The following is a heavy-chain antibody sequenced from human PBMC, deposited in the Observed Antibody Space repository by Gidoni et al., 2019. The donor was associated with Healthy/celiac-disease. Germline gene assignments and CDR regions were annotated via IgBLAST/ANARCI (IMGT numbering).Heavy chain of an antibody. CDR1: GGPISSYY. CDR2: IYYSGST. CDR3: ANGYNYDYFDY. D-gene: IGHD5-12*01. J-gene: IGHJ4*02. Sequence: QVQLQASGPGRVKPSETLSLTCTVSGGPISSYYWSWIRQPPGKGLEWIGYIYYSGSTNYNPSLKSRVTISVDTSKNQFSLKLSSVTAADTAVYYCANGYNYDYFDYWGQGTLVTVSS. V-gene: IGHV4-59*01.